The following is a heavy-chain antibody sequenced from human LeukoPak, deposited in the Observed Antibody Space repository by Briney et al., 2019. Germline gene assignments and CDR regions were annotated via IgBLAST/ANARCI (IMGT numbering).Heavy chain of an antibody. J-gene: IGHJ5*02. CDR1: GFSFSSYT. CDR3: AREGIQLWLRDWFDP. Sequence: GGSLRLSCAASGFSFSSYTMNWVRQAPGKGLEWVSYISSSGSTIDYADSVKGRFTISRDNSKNTLYLQMNSLRAEDTAVYYCAREGIQLWLRDWFDPWGQGTLVTVSS. D-gene: IGHD5-18*01. V-gene: IGHV3-48*01. CDR2: ISSSGSTI.